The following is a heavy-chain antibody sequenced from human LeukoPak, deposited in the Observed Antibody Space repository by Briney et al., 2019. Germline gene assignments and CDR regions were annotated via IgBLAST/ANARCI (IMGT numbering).Heavy chain of an antibody. D-gene: IGHD4-17*01. CDR1: GGSISSYY. V-gene: IGHV4-59*01. CDR3: ARGGYGDSYYYYYMDV. J-gene: IGHJ6*03. Sequence: PSETLSLTCTVSGGSISSYYWSWIRQPPGKGLEWIGYIYYSGSTNHNPSLKSRVTISVDTSKNQFSLKLSSVTAADTAVYYCARGGYGDSYYYYYMDVWGKGTTVTVSS. CDR2: IYYSGST.